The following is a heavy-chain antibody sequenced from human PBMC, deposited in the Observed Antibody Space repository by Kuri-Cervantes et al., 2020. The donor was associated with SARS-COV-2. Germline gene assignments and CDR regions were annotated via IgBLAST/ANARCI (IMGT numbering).Heavy chain of an antibody. Sequence: GGSLRLSCAASGFTFSSYDMHWVRQATGKGLEWVSAIGTAGDTYYPGSVKGRFTISRESAKNSLYLQMNSLRAGDTAVYYCARDGQYYYDSSGYYSDWYFDLWGRGTLVTVSS. CDR1: GFTFSSYD. V-gene: IGHV3-13*04. D-gene: IGHD3-22*01. J-gene: IGHJ2*01. CDR2: IGTAGDT. CDR3: ARDGQYYYDSSGYYSDWYFDL.